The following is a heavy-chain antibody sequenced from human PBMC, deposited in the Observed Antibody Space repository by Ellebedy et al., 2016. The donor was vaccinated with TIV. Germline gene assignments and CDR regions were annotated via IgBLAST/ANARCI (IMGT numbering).Heavy chain of an antibody. Sequence: ASVKVSXKASGYTFTNHDINWVRQAAGQGLECMGWMNPNSGRTGYAQKFQGRVTMTSDTSMSTAYMELSSLRSEDTAVYYCTRGMIRGLYDMDVWGQGTTVTVSS. CDR2: MNPNSGRT. CDR3: TRGMIRGLYDMDV. D-gene: IGHD3-16*01. V-gene: IGHV1-8*01. CDR1: GYTFTNHD. J-gene: IGHJ6*02.